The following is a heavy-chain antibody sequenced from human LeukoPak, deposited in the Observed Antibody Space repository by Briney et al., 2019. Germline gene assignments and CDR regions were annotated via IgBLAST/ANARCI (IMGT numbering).Heavy chain of an antibody. Sequence: PGGSLRLSCAASGFTFSNAWMSWVRQAPGKGLEWVSVIYSGGSTYYADSVKGRFTISRDNSKNTLYLQMNSLRAEDTAVYFCARGDDYGDYGFDYWGQGTLVTVSS. V-gene: IGHV3-66*01. D-gene: IGHD4-17*01. CDR3: ARGDDYGDYGFDY. CDR1: GFTFSNAW. J-gene: IGHJ4*02. CDR2: IYSGGST.